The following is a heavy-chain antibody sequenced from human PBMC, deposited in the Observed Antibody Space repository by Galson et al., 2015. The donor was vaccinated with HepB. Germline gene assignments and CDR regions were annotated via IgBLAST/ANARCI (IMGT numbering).Heavy chain of an antibody. V-gene: IGHV3-30*04. CDR3: ARDGYCSSTSCYDMGYYYYYYGMDV. Sequence: SLRLSCAASGFTFSSYAMHWVRQAPGKGLEWVAVISYDGSNKYYADSVKGRFTISRDNSKNTLYLQMNSLRAEDTAVYYCARDGYCSSTSCYDMGYYYYYYGMDVWGQGTTVTVSS. CDR1: GFTFSSYA. J-gene: IGHJ6*02. CDR2: ISYDGSNK. D-gene: IGHD2-2*03.